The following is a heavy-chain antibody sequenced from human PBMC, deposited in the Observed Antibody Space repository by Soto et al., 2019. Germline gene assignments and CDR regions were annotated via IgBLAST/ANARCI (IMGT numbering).Heavy chain of an antibody. D-gene: IGHD1-26*01. V-gene: IGHV1-24*01. CDR2: FDPEDGET. Sequence: ASVKVSCKVSGYTLTELSMHWVRQAPGKGLEWMGGFDPEDGETIYAQKFQGRVTMTEDTSTDTAYMELSSLRSEDTAVYYCATDLLLVGASYYWGQGNLVTVSS. J-gene: IGHJ4*02. CDR3: ATDLLLVGASYY. CDR1: GYTLTELS.